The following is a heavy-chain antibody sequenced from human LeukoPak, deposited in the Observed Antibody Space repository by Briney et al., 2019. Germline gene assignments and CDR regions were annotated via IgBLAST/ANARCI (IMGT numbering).Heavy chain of an antibody. J-gene: IGHJ4*02. CDR1: GGSISSSSYY. V-gene: IGHV4-39*01. D-gene: IGHD3-10*01. CDR2: IYYSGST. Sequence: SETLSLTCTVSGGSISSSSYYWGWIRQPPGKGLEWIGSIYYSGSTYYNPSLKSRVTISVDTSKNQFSLKLSSVTAADTAVYYCERHQFLWFGELLSPPDYWGQGTLVTVSS. CDR3: ERHQFLWFGELLSPPDY.